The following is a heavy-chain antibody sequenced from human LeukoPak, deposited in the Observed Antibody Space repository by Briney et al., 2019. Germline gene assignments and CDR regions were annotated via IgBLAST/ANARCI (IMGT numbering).Heavy chain of an antibody. J-gene: IGHJ4*02. CDR2: ISGSGGST. Sequence: GGSLRLSCAASGFTFSTYSMNWVRQAPGKGLEWVSAISGSGGSTYYADSVKGRFTISRDNSKNTLYLQMNSLRAEDTAVYYCAKAGSVTMIVVVRFFDYWGQGTLVTVSS. D-gene: IGHD3-22*01. CDR1: GFTFSTYS. V-gene: IGHV3-23*01. CDR3: AKAGSVTMIVVVRFFDY.